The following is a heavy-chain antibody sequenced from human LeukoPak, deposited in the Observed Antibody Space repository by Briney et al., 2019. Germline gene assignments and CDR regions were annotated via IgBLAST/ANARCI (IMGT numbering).Heavy chain of an antibody. J-gene: IGHJ6*02. CDR1: GYTFTSYG. CDR3: AKTTIFGVVNYGMDV. Sequence: ASVKVSCKASGYTFTSYGISWVRQAPGQGLEWMGWISAYNGNTNYAQKFQGRVTMTRDTSISTAYMELSRLRSDDTAVYYCAKTTIFGVVNYGMDVWGQGTTVTVSS. V-gene: IGHV1-18*01. D-gene: IGHD3-3*01. CDR2: ISAYNGNT.